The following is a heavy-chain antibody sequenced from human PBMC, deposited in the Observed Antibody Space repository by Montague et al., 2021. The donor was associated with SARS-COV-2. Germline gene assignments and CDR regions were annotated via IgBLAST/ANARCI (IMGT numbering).Heavy chain of an antibody. V-gene: IGHV4-59*08. CDR2: IYYSGST. J-gene: IGHJ4*02. CDR3: ERSSGSYSTFDF. CDR1: GGSISSSY. D-gene: IGHD3-10*01. Sequence: SETLSLTCTVSGGSISSSYWTWIRQPPGKGLEWIGYIYYSGSTSYNHSLKSRVTMSVDTSKNQFSLKLSSVTAADTAVYYCERSSGSYSTFDFWGQGTLVTVSS.